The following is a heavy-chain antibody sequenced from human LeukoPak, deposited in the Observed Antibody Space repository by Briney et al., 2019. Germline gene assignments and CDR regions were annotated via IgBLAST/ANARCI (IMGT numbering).Heavy chain of an antibody. CDR2: IYYSGST. CDR1: GGSISSYY. CDR3: ARDRLAMVRGVIRYWFDP. J-gene: IGHJ5*02. Sequence: PSETLSLTCTVSGGSISSYYWSWIRQPPGKGLEWIGYIYYSGSTNYNPSLKSRVTISVDTSKNQFSLKLSSVTAADTAVYYCARDRLAMVRGVIRYWFDPWGQGTLVTVSS. V-gene: IGHV4-59*12. D-gene: IGHD3-10*01.